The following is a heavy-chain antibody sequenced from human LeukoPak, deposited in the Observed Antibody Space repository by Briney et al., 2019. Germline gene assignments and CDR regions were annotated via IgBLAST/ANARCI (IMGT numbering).Heavy chain of an antibody. V-gene: IGHV3-7*01. CDR3: ARGGTFVSDY. CDR1: GFTFSTFW. J-gene: IGHJ4*02. Sequence: PGESLRLSCAASGFTFSTFWMSWVRQAPGKGLEWVANIKEDGSEKYYVDSMKGRFTVSRDNAKNSLYLQMDSLRAEDTAVYYCARGGTFVSDYWGQGTLVTVSS. CDR2: IKEDGSEK. D-gene: IGHD1-1*01.